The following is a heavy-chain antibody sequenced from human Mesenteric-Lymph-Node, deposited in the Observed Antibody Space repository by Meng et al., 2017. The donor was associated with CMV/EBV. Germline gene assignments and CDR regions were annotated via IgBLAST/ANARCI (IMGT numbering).Heavy chain of an antibody. D-gene: IGHD3-22*01. V-gene: IGHV1-2*02. Sequence: ASVKVSCKASESTFTDYHVHWVRQAPGQGLEWMAWINPNSGGTNYAQKFQGRVTMTRDTSISTAYMELSRLRSDDTAVYYCARGSGSSGYYPPDYWGQGTLVTVSS. J-gene: IGHJ4*02. CDR3: ARGSGSSGYYPPDY. CDR1: ESTFTDYH. CDR2: INPNSGGT.